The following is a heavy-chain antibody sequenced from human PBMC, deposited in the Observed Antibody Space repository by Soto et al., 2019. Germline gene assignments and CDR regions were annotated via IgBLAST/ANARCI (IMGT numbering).Heavy chain of an antibody. V-gene: IGHV3-33*01. CDR3: ARQETLAVGTPPGVYNWFHP. D-gene: IGHD3-10*01. J-gene: IGHJ5*02. CDR2: IWFDGTNE. CDR1: GFTFSHDG. Sequence: GGSLRLSCTASGFTFSHDGMHLVRQAPGKGLEWVALIWFDGTNEDYIDSVKGRFTISRDNSKNTVFLQMNSLRAEDTAVYYCARQETLAVGTPPGVYNWFHPWGQGTLVTVSS.